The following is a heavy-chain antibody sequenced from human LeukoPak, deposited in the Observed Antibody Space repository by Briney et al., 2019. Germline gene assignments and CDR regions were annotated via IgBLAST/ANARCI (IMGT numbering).Heavy chain of an antibody. D-gene: IGHD6-19*01. Sequence: SETLSLTCTVSGGSISSGIHFCIWIRQPPGMGLEWIGSINYRGSTYYNPSLKSRVTISVDTSKNQFSLKLTSVTAADTALYYCARQIAVSGEWAFDIWGQGTMVTVSS. CDR3: ARQIAVSGEWAFDI. CDR2: INYRGST. CDR1: GGSISSGIHF. J-gene: IGHJ3*02. V-gene: IGHV4-39*01.